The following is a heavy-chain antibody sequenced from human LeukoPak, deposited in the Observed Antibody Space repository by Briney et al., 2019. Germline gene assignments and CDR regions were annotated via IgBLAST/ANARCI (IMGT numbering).Heavy chain of an antibody. Sequence: SETLSLTCTVSGGSISSYYWSWIRQPPGKGLEWIGYIYYSGSTNYNPSLKSRVTISVDTSKNQFSLKLSSVTAADTAVYYCARDRVVVAATLNYYYYGMDVWGQGTTVTVSS. V-gene: IGHV4-59*12. CDR3: ARDRVVVAATLNYYYYGMDV. CDR2: IYYSGST. D-gene: IGHD2-15*01. J-gene: IGHJ6*02. CDR1: GGSISSYY.